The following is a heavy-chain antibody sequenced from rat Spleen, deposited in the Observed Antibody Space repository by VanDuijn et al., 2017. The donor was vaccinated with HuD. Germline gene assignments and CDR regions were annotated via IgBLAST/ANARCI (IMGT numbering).Heavy chain of an antibody. J-gene: IGHJ3*01. V-gene: IGHV2S8*01. CDR1: GFSLTSYG. CDR2: ISSGGNT. D-gene: IGHD1-11*01. CDR3: TRSYGGYTSNWFPY. Sequence: QVQLKESGPGLVQPSRTLSLTCTVSGFSLTSYGVSWVRQPPGKGLEWIAGISSGGNTYHNSVLKSRLSISRDTSKSQVFLKMNSLQTEDTARYFCTRSYGGYTSNWFPYWGQGTLVTVSS.